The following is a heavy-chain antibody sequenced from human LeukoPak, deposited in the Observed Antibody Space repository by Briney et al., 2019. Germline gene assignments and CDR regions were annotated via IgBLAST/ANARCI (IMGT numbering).Heavy chain of an antibody. D-gene: IGHD2-8*01. V-gene: IGHV5-51*01. CDR1: GSDFTSYW. CDR3: ARLSRYCTNGVCYKLLYYYYGMDV. CDR2: IYPGDSDT. Sequence: GGALQISFKGSGSDFTSYWIGWVRPGPGKGVRWMGIIYPGDSDTRYSPSFQGQVTISADKSISTAYLQWSSLKASDTAMYYCARLSRYCTNGVCYKLLYYYYGMDVWGQGTTVTVSS. J-gene: IGHJ6*02.